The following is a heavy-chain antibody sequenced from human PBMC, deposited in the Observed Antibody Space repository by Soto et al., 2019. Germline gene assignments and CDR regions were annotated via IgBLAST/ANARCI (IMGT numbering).Heavy chain of an antibody. Sequence: ASVKVSCKASGGTFSSYAISWVRQAPGQGLEWMGGIIPIFGTANYAQKFQGRVTITADESTSTAYMELSSLRSEDTAVYYCAREGYCSGGSCYSVTRGWFDPWGQGTLVTVSS. CDR3: AREGYCSGGSCYSVTRGWFDP. V-gene: IGHV1-69*13. CDR1: GGTFSSYA. D-gene: IGHD2-15*01. CDR2: IIPIFGTA. J-gene: IGHJ5*02.